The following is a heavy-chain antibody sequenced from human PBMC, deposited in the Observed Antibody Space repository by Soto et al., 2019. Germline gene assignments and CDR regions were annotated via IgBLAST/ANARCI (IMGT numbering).Heavy chain of an antibody. CDR3: ARYGDYFTNWFDP. V-gene: IGHV4-31*03. CDR1: GGSISSGGYY. CDR2: IYYSGST. Sequence: PSETLSITCTVSGGSISSGGYYWSWIRQHPGKGLEWIGYIYYSGSTYYNPSLKSRVTISVDTSKNQFSLKLSSVTAADTAVYYCARYGDYFTNWFDPWGQGTLVTVSS. D-gene: IGHD4-17*01. J-gene: IGHJ5*02.